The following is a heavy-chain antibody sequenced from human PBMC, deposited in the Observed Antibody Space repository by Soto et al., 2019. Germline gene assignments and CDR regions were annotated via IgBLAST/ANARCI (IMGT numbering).Heavy chain of an antibody. D-gene: IGHD5-18*01. CDR2: ISGSGGST. CDR1: GFTFSNYA. Sequence: EVQLLESGGGLVQPGGSLRLSCAASGFTFSNYAMTWVRQAPGKGLEWVSGISGSGGSTYYADSVKGRFTISRDNSKNTLYLQMSSLRAEDTAVYYCAKDARGYNYPDTLAICGQGTMVTVSS. CDR3: AKDARGYNYPDTLAI. J-gene: IGHJ3*02. V-gene: IGHV3-23*01.